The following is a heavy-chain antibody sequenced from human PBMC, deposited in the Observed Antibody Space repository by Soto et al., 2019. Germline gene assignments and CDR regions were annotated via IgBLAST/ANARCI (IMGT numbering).Heavy chain of an antibody. Sequence: QVQLVESGGGLVKPGGSLRLSCAASGFTFSAYYMSWIRQAPGKGLEWVSYISNNDGTTYYADSVKGRFTISRDNAKNSLYLQMNSLGAEDTAVYYCARDALFSRSGKLDAFDIWGQGTMVTVSS. CDR2: ISNNDGTT. V-gene: IGHV3-11*01. CDR1: GFTFSAYY. CDR3: ARDALFSRSGKLDAFDI. J-gene: IGHJ3*02. D-gene: IGHD3-10*01.